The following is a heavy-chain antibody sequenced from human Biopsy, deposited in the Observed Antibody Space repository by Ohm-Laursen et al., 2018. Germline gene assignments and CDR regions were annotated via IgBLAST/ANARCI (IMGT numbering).Heavy chain of an antibody. CDR1: GGTFSNYG. CDR3: ATKLTGYFHH. J-gene: IGHJ1*01. V-gene: IGHV1-69*06. D-gene: IGHD3-9*01. CDR2: NIPILGTG. Sequence: SVKVSCKAPGGTFSNYGVNWVRQAPGQGLEWLGGNIPILGTGNYAQKFQDRVTVAADTSTSTATMELRSLRPDDTAVYYCATKLTGYFHHWGQGTLVIVSS.